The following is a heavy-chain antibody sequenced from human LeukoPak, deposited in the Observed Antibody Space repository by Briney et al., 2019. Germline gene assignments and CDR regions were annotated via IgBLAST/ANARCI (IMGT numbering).Heavy chain of an antibody. J-gene: IGHJ4*02. Sequence: ASVKVSCKASGYTFTGYYMHWVRRAPGQGLEWMGWINPNSGGTNYAQKFQGRVTMTRDTSISTAYMELSRLRSDDTAVYYCARDSYDFWSGLNYWGQGTLVTVSS. D-gene: IGHD3-3*01. CDR2: INPNSGGT. CDR3: ARDSYDFWSGLNY. CDR1: GYTFTGYY. V-gene: IGHV1-2*02.